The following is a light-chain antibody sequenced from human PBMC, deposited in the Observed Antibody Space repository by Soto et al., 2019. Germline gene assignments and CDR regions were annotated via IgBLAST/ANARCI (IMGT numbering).Light chain of an antibody. Sequence: EIVMTQSPATLSVSPGERATLSCRASQSVSSNLAWYQQKPGQAPRLLIYGASTRATGIPARFSGSGSGTEFTLTISSLQSEDFAVDFCQQYNNWYPPLTFGGGTKVESK. CDR1: QSVSSN. V-gene: IGKV3-15*01. J-gene: IGKJ4*01. CDR3: QQYNNWYPPLT. CDR2: GAS.